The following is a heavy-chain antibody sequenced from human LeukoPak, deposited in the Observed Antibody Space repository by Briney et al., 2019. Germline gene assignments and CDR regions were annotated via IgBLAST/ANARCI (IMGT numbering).Heavy chain of an antibody. CDR2: ISAYNGNT. CDR3: ARAAHYYYYMDV. D-gene: IGHD6-6*01. CDR1: GYTFTTYG. J-gene: IGHJ6*03. V-gene: IGHV1-18*01. Sequence: ASVKVSCKASGYTFTTYGIGWVRQAPGQGLEWMGWISAYNGNTNYAQKLQGRVTMTTDTSTSTAYMELRSLRSDDTAVYYCARAAHYYYYMDVWGKGTTVTVSS.